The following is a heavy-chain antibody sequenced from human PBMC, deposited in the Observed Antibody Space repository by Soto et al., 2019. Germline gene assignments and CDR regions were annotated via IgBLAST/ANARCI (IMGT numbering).Heavy chain of an antibody. D-gene: IGHD3-3*01. J-gene: IGHJ4*02. Sequence: GGSLRLSCAASGFTFSSYSMNWVRQAPGKGLEWISYITNGGTTIYYADSVKGRFTISRDNAKNSPYLHMNSLRDDDTAVYYCATTVVRFLEWTTDYWGQGTLVTVSS. CDR1: GFTFSSYS. CDR3: ATTVVRFLEWTTDY. CDR2: ITNGGTTI. V-gene: IGHV3-48*02.